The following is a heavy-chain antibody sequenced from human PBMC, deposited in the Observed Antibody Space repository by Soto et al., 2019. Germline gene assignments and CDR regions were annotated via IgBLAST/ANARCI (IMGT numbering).Heavy chain of an antibody. CDR3: AADPYYYDSSDYYSFAQ. CDR2: IVVGSGNT. V-gene: IGHV1-58*01. Sequence: GASVKVSGKASGFDFRTTAVQWVRQARGQRLEWIGWIVVGSGNTNYAQNFQERVTITRDMSTSTAYLDVSSLRSEDTAVYYCAADPYYYDSSDYYSFAQWGKGTLVTVSS. D-gene: IGHD3-22*01. J-gene: IGHJ4*02. CDR1: GFDFRTTA.